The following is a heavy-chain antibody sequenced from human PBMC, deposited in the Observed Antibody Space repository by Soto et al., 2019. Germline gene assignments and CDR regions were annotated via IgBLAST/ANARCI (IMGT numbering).Heavy chain of an antibody. CDR1: GDSISSRSYY. CDR3: ARQRTSVVTQAYFDV. Sequence: PSETLSLTCTVTGDSISSRSYYWGWIRQPPGKGLEWIGSIYYSGSTYNNPSLRSRVSMSIDTSKDQFSLKLKSVTAADTALYFCARQRTSVVTQAYFDVWGTGSLVTVPQ. CDR2: IYYSGST. J-gene: IGHJ4*02. D-gene: IGHD2-21*02. V-gene: IGHV4-39*01.